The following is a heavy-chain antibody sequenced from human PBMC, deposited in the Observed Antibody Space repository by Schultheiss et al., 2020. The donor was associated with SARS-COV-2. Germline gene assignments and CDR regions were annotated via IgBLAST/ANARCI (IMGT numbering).Heavy chain of an antibody. J-gene: IGHJ4*02. CDR1: GGSFSGYY. V-gene: IGHV4-34*01. CDR2: INHSGST. D-gene: IGHD4-17*01. Sequence: SQTLSLTCAVYGGSFSGYYWSWIRQPPGKGLEWIGEINHSGSTNYNPSLKSRVTISVDTSKNQFSLKLSYVTAADTAVYYCARGGNPLYGDYGYWGQGTLVTVSS. CDR3: ARGGNPLYGDYGY.